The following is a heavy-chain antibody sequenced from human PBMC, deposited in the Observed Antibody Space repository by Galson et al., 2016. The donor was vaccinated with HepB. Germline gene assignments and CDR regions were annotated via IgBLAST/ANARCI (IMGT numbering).Heavy chain of an antibody. Sequence: SLRLSCAASGFTFDDYAMHWVRQAPGKGLEWVSGTSWNSGSIGYADSVEGRFTISRDNDKNSLHLQMNILRAEDTALYYCARGRGSNWRDAFDIWGQGTMVTVSS. CDR3: ARGRGSNWRDAFDI. CDR2: TSWNSGSI. D-gene: IGHD6-13*01. V-gene: IGHV3-9*01. CDR1: GFTFDDYA. J-gene: IGHJ3*02.